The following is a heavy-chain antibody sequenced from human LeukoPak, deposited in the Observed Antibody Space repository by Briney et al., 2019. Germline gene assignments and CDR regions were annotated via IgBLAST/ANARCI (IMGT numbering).Heavy chain of an antibody. D-gene: IGHD1-1*01. J-gene: IGHJ6*02. CDR1: GGSISSYY. V-gene: IGHV4-59*12. Sequence: SETLSLTCTVSGGSISSYYWSWIRQPPGKGLEWIGYIYYSGSTNYNPSLKSRVTISVDTSKNQFSLKLSSVTAADTAVYYCAREIRPFYGMDVWGQGTTVTVSS. CDR2: IYYSGST. CDR3: AREIRPFYGMDV.